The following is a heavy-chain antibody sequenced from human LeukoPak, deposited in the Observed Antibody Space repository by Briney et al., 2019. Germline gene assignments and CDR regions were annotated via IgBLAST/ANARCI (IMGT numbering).Heavy chain of an antibody. D-gene: IGHD3-22*01. J-gene: IGHJ4*02. V-gene: IGHV3-48*03. CDR1: GFTFSSYE. CDR3: ASRGSGYYQTLDY. CDR2: ISSSGSTI. Sequence: GGSLRLSCAASGFTFSSYEMNWVRQAPGKGLEWDSYISSSGSTIYYADSVKGRFTISRDNAKNSLYLQMNSLRAEDTAVYYCASRGSGYYQTLDYWGQGTLVTVSS.